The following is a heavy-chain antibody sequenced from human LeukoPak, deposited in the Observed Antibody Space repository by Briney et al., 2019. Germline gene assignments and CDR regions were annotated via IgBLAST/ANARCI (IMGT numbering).Heavy chain of an antibody. J-gene: IGHJ4*02. Sequence: SETLSLTCTVSGGSISSGGYYWSWIRQPAGKGLEWIGRMYTSRNTNYNPSLKSRATISVDTSKNQFSLKLSSVTAADTAVYYCARRFGELSSDFDYWGQGTLVTVSS. CDR1: GGSISSGGYY. CDR2: MYTSRNT. CDR3: ARRFGELSSDFDY. V-gene: IGHV4-61*02. D-gene: IGHD3-10*01.